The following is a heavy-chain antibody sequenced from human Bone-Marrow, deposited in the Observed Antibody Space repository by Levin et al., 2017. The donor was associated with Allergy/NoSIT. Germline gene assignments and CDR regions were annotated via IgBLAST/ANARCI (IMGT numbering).Heavy chain of an antibody. CDR3: ARPSVAGTEGSFDI. V-gene: IGHV3-11*03. CDR2: ISGGTTYT. J-gene: IGHJ3*02. CDR1: GFTFSDYY. D-gene: IGHD6-19*01. Sequence: GGSLRLSCAGSGFTFSDYYMTWIRQAPGKGLEWVSSISGGTTYTDYADSVKGRFTISRDNAKQSLYLQMNSLRAQDTAVYYCARPSVAGTEGSFDIWGQGTVVTVSS.